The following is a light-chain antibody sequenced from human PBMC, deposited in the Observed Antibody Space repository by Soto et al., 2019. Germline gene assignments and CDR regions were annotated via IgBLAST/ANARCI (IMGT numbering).Light chain of an antibody. Sequence: IVMTPSVATVPVSPRESDNLCYRASQSVSSNLAWYQQKPGQAPRLLIYGTSTRATGIPARFSGSGSETEFTLTISSLQSEDFATYYCQQANSLPITFGQGTRLEI. J-gene: IGKJ5*01. CDR3: QQANSLPIT. CDR1: QSVSSN. V-gene: IGKV3-15*01. CDR2: GTS.